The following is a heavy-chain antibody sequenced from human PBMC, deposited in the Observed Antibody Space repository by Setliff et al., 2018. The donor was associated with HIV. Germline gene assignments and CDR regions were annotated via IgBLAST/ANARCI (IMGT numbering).Heavy chain of an antibody. CDR2: INPSGGST. CDR1: GDIFTSYY. Sequence: ASVKVSCKASGDIFTSYYMHWVRQAPGQGPEWMGVINPSGGSTIYAQKFQGRVTMTRDTSTSTVYMQLSTLRSEDTAVYYCARSARFFYASGSRRYFDLWGRGTLVTVSS. V-gene: IGHV1-46*01. J-gene: IGHJ2*01. CDR3: ARSARFFYASGSRRYFDL. D-gene: IGHD3-10*01.